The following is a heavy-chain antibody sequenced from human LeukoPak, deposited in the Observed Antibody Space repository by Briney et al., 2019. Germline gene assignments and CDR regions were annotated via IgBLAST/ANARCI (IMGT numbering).Heavy chain of an antibody. CDR3: ARHQHQLVTGYDY. V-gene: IGHV4-4*09. D-gene: IGHD6-13*01. Sequence: SETLSLTCTVSGGSISSYCWNWLRQPPGKGLEWIGYSCTSGSTNYNPSLMSRVTISVDTSKNQFSLKLISVTAADTAVYYCARHQHQLVTGYDYWGQGTLVTVSS. CDR1: GGSISSYC. CDR2: SCTSGST. J-gene: IGHJ4*02.